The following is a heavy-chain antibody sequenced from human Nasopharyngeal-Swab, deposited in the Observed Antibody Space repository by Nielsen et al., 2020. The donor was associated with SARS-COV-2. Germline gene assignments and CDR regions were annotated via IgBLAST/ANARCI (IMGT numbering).Heavy chain of an antibody. CDR2: INPNSGGT. CDR1: GYTFTGYY. V-gene: IGHV1-2*04. D-gene: IGHD2-2*01. Sequence: GSVKVSGKASGYTFTGYYMHWVRQVHGQGLEWMGWINPNSGGTNYAQKFQGWVTMTRDTSISTAYMELSRLRSDDTAVYYCARAEREDIVVVPAASSGWFDPWGQGTLVTVSS. CDR3: ARAEREDIVVVPAASSGWFDP. J-gene: IGHJ5*02.